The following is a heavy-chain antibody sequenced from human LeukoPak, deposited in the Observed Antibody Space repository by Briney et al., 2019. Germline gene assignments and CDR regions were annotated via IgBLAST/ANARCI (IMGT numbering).Heavy chain of an antibody. V-gene: IGHV1-46*01. D-gene: IGHD3-10*01. J-gene: IGHJ6*02. Sequence: ASVKVSCKASGYTFTSYYMHWVRQAPGQGLEWMGIINPSGGSTSYAQKFQGRVTITRDTSASTAYMELSSLRSEDTAVYYCARYGSGSHYYYYYGMDVWGQGTTVTVSS. CDR2: INPSGGST. CDR1: GYTFTSYY. CDR3: ARYGSGSHYYYYYGMDV.